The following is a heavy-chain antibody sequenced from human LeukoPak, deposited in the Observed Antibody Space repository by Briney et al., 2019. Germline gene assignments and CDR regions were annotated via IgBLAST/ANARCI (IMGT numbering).Heavy chain of an antibody. Sequence: SETLSLTCTVSGVSISAYHWTWIRQPAGKRLEWIGRIYANGITSYNPSLESRLTISLDTSKNQLSLRLSSVTAADTALYYCAKKDGDFWGQGTLVTVSS. CDR2: IYANGIT. V-gene: IGHV4-4*07. CDR3: AKKDGDF. J-gene: IGHJ4*02. CDR1: GVSISAYH.